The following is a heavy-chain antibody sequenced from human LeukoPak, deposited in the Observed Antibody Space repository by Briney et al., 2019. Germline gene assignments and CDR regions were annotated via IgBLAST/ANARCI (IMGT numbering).Heavy chain of an antibody. Sequence: SETLSLTCTVSGVSISAYHWTWIRQPAGKRLEWIGRIYANGITSYNPSLESRLTISLDTSKNQLSLRLSSVTAADTALYYCAKKDGDFWGQGTLVTVSS. CDR2: IYANGIT. V-gene: IGHV4-4*07. CDR3: AKKDGDF. J-gene: IGHJ4*02. CDR1: GVSISAYH.